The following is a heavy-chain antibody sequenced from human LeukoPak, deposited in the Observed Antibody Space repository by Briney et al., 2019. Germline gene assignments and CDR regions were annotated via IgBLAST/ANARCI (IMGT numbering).Heavy chain of an antibody. V-gene: IGHV4-38-2*02. CDR2: SCHSGTN. D-gene: IGHD3-16*01. J-gene: IGHJ4*02. CDR3: VREGDVLVATIDS. CDR1: GYYISSGYY. Sequence: SSEAPSIIWIALGYYISSGYYWGWIRQPPGRGREWIGSSCHSGTNYYNPSLKRRITISLDTSKTQFSLKLRSVADADTAFYCCVREGDVLVATIDSWGQGTMVTVSS.